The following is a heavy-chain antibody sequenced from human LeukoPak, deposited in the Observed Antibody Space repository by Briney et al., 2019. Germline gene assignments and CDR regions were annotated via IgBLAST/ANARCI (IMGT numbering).Heavy chain of an antibody. CDR3: TTDRYGYFDY. D-gene: IGHD3-10*01. J-gene: IGHJ4*02. CDR1: GFTFSSYA. V-gene: IGHV3-30*04. Sequence: GRSLRLSCAASGFTFSSYAMHWVRQAPGKGLEWAAALSSDGRNKFYADSVKGRFTISRDNSKNTLYLQMNSLKTEDTAVYYCTTDRYGYFDYWGQGTLVTVSS. CDR2: LSSDGRNK.